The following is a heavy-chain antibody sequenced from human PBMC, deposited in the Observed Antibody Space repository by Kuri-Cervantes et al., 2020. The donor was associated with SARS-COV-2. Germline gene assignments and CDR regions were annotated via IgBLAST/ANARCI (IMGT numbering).Heavy chain of an antibody. J-gene: IGHJ6*02. CDR1: GFTVSSNY. CDR2: IYSGGST. Sequence: GESLKISCAASGFTVSSNYMSWVRQAPGKGLEWVSIIYSGGSTYYADSVKGRFTISRDNSKNTLYLQMNSLRAEDTAVYYCARVDSYRENYYYYGMDVWGQGTTATVSS. CDR3: ARVDSYRENYYYYGMDV. D-gene: IGHD3/OR15-3a*01. V-gene: IGHV3-53*01.